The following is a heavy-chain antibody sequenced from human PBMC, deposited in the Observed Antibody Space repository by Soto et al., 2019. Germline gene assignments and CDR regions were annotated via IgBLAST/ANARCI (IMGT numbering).Heavy chain of an antibody. CDR1: VIIFTGYG. D-gene: IGHD1-26*01. CDR3: GGGGLGATVVFGFFDY. CDR2: IRYDGTNT. Sequence: QVQLVESGGGVVQPGGSLRLSCAVSVIIFTGYGLHWVRQAPGQGLEWVAVIRYDGTNTYYADSVKGRFTISRDNSKNTLVSQKERPRGGDKGGYYWGGGGLGATVVFGFFDYWGQGALVTVSS. V-gene: IGHV3-30*02. J-gene: IGHJ4*02.